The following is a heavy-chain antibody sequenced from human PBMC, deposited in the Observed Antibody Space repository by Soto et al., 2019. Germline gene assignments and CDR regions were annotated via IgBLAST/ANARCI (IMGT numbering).Heavy chain of an antibody. CDR2: ISSTTNYI. V-gene: IGHV3-21*06. CDR3: ARESEDLTSNFDY. Sequence: GGSLRLSCAASGFTFTRYSMNWVRQAPGKGLEWVSSISSTTNYIYYGDSMKGRFTISRDSAKNSLYLEMNSLRAEDTAVYYCARESEDLTSNFDYWGQGTLVTVSS. J-gene: IGHJ4*02. CDR1: GFTFTRYS.